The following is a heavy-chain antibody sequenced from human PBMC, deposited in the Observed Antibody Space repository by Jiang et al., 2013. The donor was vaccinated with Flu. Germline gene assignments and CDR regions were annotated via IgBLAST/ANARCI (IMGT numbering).Heavy chain of an antibody. Sequence: PGLVKPSETLSLTCSVSGYSISSGYYWGWIRQPPGKGLEWIGSIYQSGVADYIPSLKSRVSISVDTSKNQFSLKLTSVTAADTAMYYCTRVAFRGSGRPYWGQGTLVTVSS. V-gene: IGHV4-38-2*02. CDR3: TRVAFRGSGRPY. D-gene: IGHD3-10*01. CDR1: GYSISSGYY. CDR2: IYQSGVA. J-gene: IGHJ4*02.